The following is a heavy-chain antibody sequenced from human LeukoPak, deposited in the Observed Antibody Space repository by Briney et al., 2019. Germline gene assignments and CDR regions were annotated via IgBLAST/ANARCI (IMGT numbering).Heavy chain of an antibody. CDR3: ARDAGYCSGGSCYLFDY. D-gene: IGHD2-15*01. Sequence: GGSLRLSCAASGFTVSSNYMSWVRQAPGKGLEWVSVIYSGGSTYYADSVKGGFAISRDNSKNTLYLQMDSLRAEDTAVYYCARDAGYCSGGSCYLFDYWGQGTLVTVSS. J-gene: IGHJ4*02. CDR1: GFTVSSNY. CDR2: IYSGGST. V-gene: IGHV3-66*01.